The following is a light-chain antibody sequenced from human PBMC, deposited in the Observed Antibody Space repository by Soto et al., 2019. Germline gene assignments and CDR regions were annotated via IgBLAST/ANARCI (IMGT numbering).Light chain of an antibody. V-gene: IGKV4-1*01. J-gene: IGKJ1*01. CDR3: QQYYTTPPT. Sequence: DIVMTQSPDSLAVSLGERATINCKSSQSVFYSPNNKNYLAWYQQKPGQPPKLLIYWASTRESGVPDRFSGSGSGTDFTLTISSLQAEDVAVYSCQQYYTTPPTFGQGTRVEVK. CDR1: QSVFYSPNNKNY. CDR2: WAS.